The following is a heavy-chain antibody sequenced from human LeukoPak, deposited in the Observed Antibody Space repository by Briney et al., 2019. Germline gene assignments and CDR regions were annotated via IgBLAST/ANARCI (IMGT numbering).Heavy chain of an antibody. D-gene: IGHD3-22*01. J-gene: IGHJ4*02. CDR1: GFTFSSYA. Sequence: GGSLRLSCAASGFTFSSYAVSWVRQAPGKGLEWVSAISGSGGSTYYADSVKGRFTISRDSSKNTLYLQMNSLRAEDTAVYYCAKDVYRGSGYHFYFDYWGQGTLVTVSS. V-gene: IGHV3-23*01. CDR2: ISGSGGST. CDR3: AKDVYRGSGYHFYFDY.